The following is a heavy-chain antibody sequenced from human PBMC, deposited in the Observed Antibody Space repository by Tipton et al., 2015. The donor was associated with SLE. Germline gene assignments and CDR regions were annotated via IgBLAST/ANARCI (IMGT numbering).Heavy chain of an antibody. V-gene: IGHV3-30*04. CDR2: ISYDGSNK. Sequence: QLVQSGGGVVQPGRSLRLSCAASGFTFSIYAMHWVRQAPGKGLEWVAVISYDGSNKYYGDSVKGRFTISRDNSKNTLYLQMNSLRVEDTAVYYCASELVTKYGMDVWGQGATVTVSS. CDR3: ASELVTKYGMDV. J-gene: IGHJ6*02. D-gene: IGHD6-6*01. CDR1: GFTFSIYA.